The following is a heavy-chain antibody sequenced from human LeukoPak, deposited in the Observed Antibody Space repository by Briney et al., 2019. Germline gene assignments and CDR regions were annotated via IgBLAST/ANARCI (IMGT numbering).Heavy chain of an antibody. Sequence: ASVKVSCKASGYTFTSYDINWVRQATGQGLGWMGWMNPNSGNTGYAQKFQGRVTITRNTSISTAYMELSSLRSEDTAVYYCARALYYGSGSLSFYYYYYMDVWGKGTTVTVSS. CDR3: ARALYYGSGSLSFYYYYYMDV. D-gene: IGHD3-10*01. CDR2: MNPNSGNT. V-gene: IGHV1-8*03. J-gene: IGHJ6*03. CDR1: GYTFTSYD.